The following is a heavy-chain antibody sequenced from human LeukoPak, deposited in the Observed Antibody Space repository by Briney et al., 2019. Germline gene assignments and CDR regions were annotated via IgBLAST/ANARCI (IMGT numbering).Heavy chain of an antibody. J-gene: IGHJ6*03. Sequence: GGSLRLSCAASGFTFSSYWMSWVRQAPGKGLEWVANIKQDGSEKYYVDSVKGRFTISRDNAKNSLYLQMNSLRAEDTAIYYCARDPYNGNYGDSYYYYMDVWGKGTTVTISS. CDR3: ARDPYNGNYGDSYYYYMDV. CDR2: IKQDGSEK. D-gene: IGHD1-26*01. CDR1: GFTFSSYW. V-gene: IGHV3-7*01.